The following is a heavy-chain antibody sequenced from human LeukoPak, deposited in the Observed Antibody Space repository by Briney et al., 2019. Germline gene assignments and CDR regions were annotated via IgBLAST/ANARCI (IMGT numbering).Heavy chain of an antibody. Sequence: ASVTLSCKASGGTFSSYAISWVRQAPGQGLEWMGGIIPIFGTANYAQQFQGRVTITADESTSTAYMELSSLRSEDTAVYYCARGSGSIWYYYYGMDVWGKGTTVTVSS. CDR1: GGTFSSYA. D-gene: IGHD3-10*01. CDR2: IIPIFGTA. V-gene: IGHV1-69*13. J-gene: IGHJ6*04. CDR3: ARGSGSIWYYYYGMDV.